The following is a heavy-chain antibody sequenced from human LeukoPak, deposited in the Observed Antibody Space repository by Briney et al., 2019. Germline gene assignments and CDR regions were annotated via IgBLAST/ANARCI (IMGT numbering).Heavy chain of an antibody. V-gene: IGHV3-21*01. D-gene: IGHD3-22*01. J-gene: IGHJ4*02. Sequence: GGSLRLSCAASGFTFSSYSMNWVRQAPGKGRVWVSSISSSSSYIYYADSVKGRFTISRDNAKNSLYLQMNSLRAEDTAVYYCARDLSSVPNYYDSSGYYQHPPFDYWGQGTLVTVSS. CDR3: ARDLSSVPNYYDSSGYYQHPPFDY. CDR2: ISSSSSYI. CDR1: GFTFSSYS.